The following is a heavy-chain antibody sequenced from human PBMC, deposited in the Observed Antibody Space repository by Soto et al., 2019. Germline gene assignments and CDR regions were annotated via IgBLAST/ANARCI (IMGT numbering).Heavy chain of an antibody. V-gene: IGHV4-4*07. D-gene: IGHD6-19*01. J-gene: IGHJ5*02. CDR2: IYTSGIT. CDR3: ARVGMVGTVLGSWFDA. CDR1: GGSISSCY. Sequence: SETLSLTCTVFGGSISSCYWSWIRQPAGKGLEWIGRIYTSGITNYNPSVKSRVTLSVDTSKNQFSLKLRSVTAADTAVYYCARVGMVGTVLGSWFDAWSQGTLVTVSS.